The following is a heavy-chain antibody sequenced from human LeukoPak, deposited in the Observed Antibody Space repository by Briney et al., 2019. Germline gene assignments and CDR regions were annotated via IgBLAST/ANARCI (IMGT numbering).Heavy chain of an antibody. Sequence: PSETLSLTCAVSGGSISSGGYSWSWIRQPPGKGLEWIGYIYYSGSTYYNPSLKSRVTISVDTSKNQFSLKLSSVTAADTAVYYCALQSRYYDSSGYYIYHAFDIWGQGTMVTVSS. CDR3: ALQSRYYDSSGYYIYHAFDI. V-gene: IGHV4-30-2*05. J-gene: IGHJ3*02. D-gene: IGHD3-22*01. CDR1: GGSISSGGYS. CDR2: IYYSGST.